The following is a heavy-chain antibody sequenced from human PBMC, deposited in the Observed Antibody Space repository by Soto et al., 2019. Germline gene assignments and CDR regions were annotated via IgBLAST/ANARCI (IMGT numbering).Heavy chain of an antibody. CDR3: ARGRREVLDPSGYYTGYYYYYMDV. CDR2: IYYSGST. D-gene: IGHD3-3*01. V-gene: IGHV4-31*03. Sequence: SETLSLTCTVSGGSISSGGYYWSWIRQHPGKGLEWIGYIYYSGSTYYNPSLKSRVTISVDTSKNQFSLKLSSVTAADTAVYYCARGRREVLDPSGYYTGYYYYYMDVWGKGTTVTVSS. J-gene: IGHJ6*03. CDR1: GGSISSGGYY.